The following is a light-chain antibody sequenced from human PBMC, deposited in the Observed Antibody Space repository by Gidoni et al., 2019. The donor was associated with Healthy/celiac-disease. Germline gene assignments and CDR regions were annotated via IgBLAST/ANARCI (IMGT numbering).Light chain of an antibody. Sequence: QMPPSPSILSASVGARVTITFRASQSSSSWLAWYHQKPGKAPKPLIYKASSLESGVPSRCSGSGSWTEVTLTISSLQPDDYSAYYCQQYSSYSPDTFGEGTKLEIK. CDR1: QSSSSW. CDR3: QQYSSYSPDT. J-gene: IGKJ2*01. CDR2: KAS. V-gene: IGKV1-5*03.